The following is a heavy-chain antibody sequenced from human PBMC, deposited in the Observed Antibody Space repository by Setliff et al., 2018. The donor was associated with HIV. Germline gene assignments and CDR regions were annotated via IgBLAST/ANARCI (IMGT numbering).Heavy chain of an antibody. CDR2: IYYSGTT. Sequence: SETLSLTCTVSGGSIISYYWSWIRQPPGKGLEWIAYIYYSGTTKYNPSLKSRVTISVATSKNQFSLKLNSVTTADTAVYYCARSRTSSGYYGVTGYGMDVWGQGTTVTVSS. CDR1: GGSIISYY. V-gene: IGHV4-59*01. J-gene: IGHJ6*02. CDR3: ARSRTSSGYYGVTGYGMDV. D-gene: IGHD3-22*01.